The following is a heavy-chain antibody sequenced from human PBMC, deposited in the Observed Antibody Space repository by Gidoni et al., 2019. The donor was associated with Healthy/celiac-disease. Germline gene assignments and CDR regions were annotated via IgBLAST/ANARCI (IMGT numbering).Heavy chain of an antibody. CDR2: ISSSSSTI. V-gene: IGHV3-48*01. Sequence: EVQLVESGGGLVQPGGSLSLSCAASGFTFSSYSMNWVRQAPGKGLEWVSYISSSSSTIYYADSVKGRFTISRDNAKNSLYLQMSSLRAEDTAVYYCARRSSSGYSWGQGTLVTVSS. CDR3: ARRSSSGYS. D-gene: IGHD6-6*01. CDR1: GFTFSSYS. J-gene: IGHJ4*02.